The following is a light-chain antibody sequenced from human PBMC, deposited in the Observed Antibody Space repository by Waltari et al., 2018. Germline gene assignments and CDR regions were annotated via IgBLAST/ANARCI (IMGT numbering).Light chain of an antibody. CDR2: DAS. CDR3: QQRQGT. CDR1: PSVSSY. Sequence: EIVLTQSPATLSLSPGERATLSCRASPSVSSYLAWYQQKPGQAPRLLIYDASNRATGIPARFSGSGSGTDFTLTISSLEPEDFAVYYCQQRQGTFGPGTKVDIK. J-gene: IGKJ3*01. V-gene: IGKV3-11*01.